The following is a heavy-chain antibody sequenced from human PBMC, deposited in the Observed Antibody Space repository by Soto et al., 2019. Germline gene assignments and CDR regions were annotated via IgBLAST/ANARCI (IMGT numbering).Heavy chain of an antibody. CDR3: ASIGKNDYSNYEGPLDL. Sequence: GASVKVSCKASGYTFSSYGISWVRQAPGQGLEWMGWIRPHNGDTNYAQKFQGRVTMTTEASTRTAYMELRSLRSDDTAVYYCASIGKNDYSNYEGPLDLWGQGTTVTVSS. J-gene: IGHJ6*02. D-gene: IGHD4-4*01. CDR1: GYTFSSYG. CDR2: IRPHNGDT. V-gene: IGHV1-18*04.